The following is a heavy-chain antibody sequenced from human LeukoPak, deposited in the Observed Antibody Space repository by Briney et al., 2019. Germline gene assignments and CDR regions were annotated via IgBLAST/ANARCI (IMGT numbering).Heavy chain of an antibody. V-gene: IGHV1-18*04. Sequence: GESLKISCKGSGYSFTSYWIGWVRQAPGQGLEWMGWISAYNGNTHYAQKLQGRVTMTTDTSTTTAYMELRSLRSDDTAVYYCARDYRTGFDYWGQGTLVTVSS. CDR3: ARDYRTGFDY. CDR1: GYSFTSYW. CDR2: ISAYNGNT. J-gene: IGHJ4*02. D-gene: IGHD7-27*01.